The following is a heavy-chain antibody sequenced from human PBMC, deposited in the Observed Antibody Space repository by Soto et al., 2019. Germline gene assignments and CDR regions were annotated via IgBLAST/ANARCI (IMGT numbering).Heavy chain of an antibody. CDR3: ASVDYGAYIPHFDY. V-gene: IGHV3-23*01. CDR2: ITGSGGST. CDR1: GFTFSSFA. Sequence: EVQLLESGGGLVQPGGSLKLSCAASGFTFSSFAMGWVRQAPGKGLEWVSTITGSGGSTFYAESVKGRFTISRDNSKNTLYLQMNSLRAEDTAIYYCASVDYGAYIPHFDYWGQGTLVTVSS. D-gene: IGHD4-17*01. J-gene: IGHJ4*02.